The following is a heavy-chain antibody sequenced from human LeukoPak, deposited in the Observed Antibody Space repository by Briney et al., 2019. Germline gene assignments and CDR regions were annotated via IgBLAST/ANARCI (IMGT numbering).Heavy chain of an antibody. J-gene: IGHJ4*02. CDR2: ISWNSGSI. Sequence: GRSLRLSCAASGFTFDDYAMHWVRQAPGKGLEWVSGISWNSGSIGYADSVKGRFTISRDNAKNSLYLQMNSLRAEDTALYYCAKGISSWYYYFDYWGQGTLVTVSS. CDR1: GFTFDDYA. CDR3: AKGISSWYYYFDY. V-gene: IGHV3-9*01. D-gene: IGHD6-13*01.